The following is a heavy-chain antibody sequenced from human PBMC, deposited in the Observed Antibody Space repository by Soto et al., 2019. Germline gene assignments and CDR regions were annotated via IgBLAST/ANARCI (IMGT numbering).Heavy chain of an antibody. CDR2: ISGSGGST. CDR1: GFTFSSYA. CDR3: AKDPEYYDSSGYLSSSPRN. J-gene: IGHJ4*02. V-gene: IGHV3-23*01. Sequence: GGSLRLSCAASGFTFSSYAMSWVRQAPGKGLEWVSAISGSGGSTYYADSVKGRFTISRDNSKNTLYLQMNSLRAEDTAVYYCAKDPEYYDSSGYLSSSPRNWGQGTLVTVSS. D-gene: IGHD3-22*01.